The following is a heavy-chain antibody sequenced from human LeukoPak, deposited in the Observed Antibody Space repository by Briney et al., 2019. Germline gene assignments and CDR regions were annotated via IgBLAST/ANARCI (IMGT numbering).Heavy chain of an antibody. CDR2: MDIDGRTI. J-gene: IGHJ4*02. V-gene: IGHV3-74*01. Sequence: GGSLRLSCAGSGFTFSSYWMHWVRQVPGKGLVWVSRMDIDGRTINYADSVKGRFTISRDNSKNTLYLQMNSLRAEDTAVYYCAKGEQLVGGYWGQGTLVTVSS. D-gene: IGHD6-6*01. CDR1: GFTFSSYW. CDR3: AKGEQLVGGY.